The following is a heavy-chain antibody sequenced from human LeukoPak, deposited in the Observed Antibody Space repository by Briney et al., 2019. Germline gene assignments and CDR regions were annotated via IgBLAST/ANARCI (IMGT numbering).Heavy chain of an antibody. CDR3: ARAIRSGYDDTYYYHYMDV. D-gene: IGHD5-12*01. J-gene: IGHJ6*03. CDR2: IYHSGST. V-gene: IGHV4-59*01. Sequence: SETLSLTCTVSGGSISSDYWSWIRQPPGKGLEWIGYIYHSGSTNYSPSLKSRVTISVDTSKNQFSLKVRSVTAADTAVYYCARAIRSGYDDTYYYHYMDVWGKGTTVTVSS. CDR1: GGSISSDY.